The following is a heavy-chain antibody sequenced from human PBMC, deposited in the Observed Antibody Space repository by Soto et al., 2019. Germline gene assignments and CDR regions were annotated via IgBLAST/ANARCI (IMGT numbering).Heavy chain of an antibody. CDR2: ISRTSNYV. D-gene: IGHD3-22*01. CDR3: ARDLSGRYDSSGYYYGSYDMDV. V-gene: IGHV3-21*01. CDR1: GFTFKIYK. Sequence: PGGSLRLSCAASGFTFKIYKLNWVRQAPGKGLEWVSSISRTSNYVNYADSLKGRFTTSRNNATNSLYQQINSRRAEDTAVYFCARDLSGRYDSSGYYYGSYDMDVWGQGTSVTVSS. J-gene: IGHJ6*02.